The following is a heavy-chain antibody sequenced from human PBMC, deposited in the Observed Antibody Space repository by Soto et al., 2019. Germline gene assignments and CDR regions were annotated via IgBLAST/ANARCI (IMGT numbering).Heavy chain of an antibody. Sequence: QLQLQESGPGLVKPSETLSLTCTVSGGSISSSSYYWGWIRQPPGKGLEWIGSIYYTGSTYYSPSLKSRVTISVDTSKNQFSLKLSSVTAADTAVYYCARPGVAALQSDSWGQGTLVTASS. CDR3: ARPGVAALQSDS. CDR1: GGSISSSSYY. V-gene: IGHV4-39*01. CDR2: IYYTGST. D-gene: IGHD6-25*01. J-gene: IGHJ4*02.